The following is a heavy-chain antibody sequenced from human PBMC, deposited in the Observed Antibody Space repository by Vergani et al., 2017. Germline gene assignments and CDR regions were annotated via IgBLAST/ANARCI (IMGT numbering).Heavy chain of an antibody. CDR1: GYTFTSYG. CDR3: AIDGVPTTIPNYYYYFYMDL. J-gene: IGHJ6*03. Sequence: QVQLVQSGAEVKKPGASVKVSCKASGYTFTSYGINWVRQAPGQGLEWMGWISPYKGLTNYAQKLQGRVTMTTDTSTSTAYMELRSLRSDDTAVYFCAIDGVPTTIPNYYYYFYMDLWGKGTTVTVSS. V-gene: IGHV1-18*01. CDR2: ISPYKGLT. D-gene: IGHD2-2*02.